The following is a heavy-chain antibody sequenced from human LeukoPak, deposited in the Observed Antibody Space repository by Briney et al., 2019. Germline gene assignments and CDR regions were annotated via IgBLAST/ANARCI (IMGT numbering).Heavy chain of an antibody. CDR3: ARADSSGYSWFDP. CDR2: IYHSGST. J-gene: IGHJ5*02. D-gene: IGHD3-22*01. CDR1: GYSISSGYY. V-gene: IGHV4-38-2*02. Sequence: SETLSLTCTVSGYSISSGYYWGWIRQPPGKGLEWIGSIYHSGSTYYNPSLKSRVTISADTSKNQFSLKLSSVTAADTAVYYCARADSSGYSWFDPWGQGTLVTVSS.